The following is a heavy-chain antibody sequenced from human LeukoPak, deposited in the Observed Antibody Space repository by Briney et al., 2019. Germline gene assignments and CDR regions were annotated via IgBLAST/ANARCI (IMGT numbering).Heavy chain of an antibody. CDR1: GFTFDDYT. CDR3: VKDVKSMAGHY. J-gene: IGHJ4*02. CDR2: ISGSGGST. D-gene: IGHD6-19*01. Sequence: GGSLRLSCAASGFTFDDYTMHWVRQAPGKGLEWVSAISGSGGSTFSADSVRGRFTISRDNSKNTLYLQMNSLGAEDTAVYFCVKDVKSMAGHYWGQGTLVTVSS. V-gene: IGHV3-23*01.